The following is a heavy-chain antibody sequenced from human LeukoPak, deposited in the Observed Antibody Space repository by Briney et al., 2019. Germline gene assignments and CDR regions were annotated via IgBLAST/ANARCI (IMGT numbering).Heavy chain of an antibody. CDR3: ARPGYCSGGSCNCFDY. CDR2: MNPKTGAT. V-gene: IGHV1-18*04. D-gene: IGHD2-15*01. J-gene: IGHJ4*02. CDR1: GYTFTDYS. Sequence: VKVSCKASGYTFTDYSIHWVRQAPGQGLECMGGMNPKTGATNYAQKLQGRVTMTTDTSTSTAYMELRSLRSDDTAVYYCARPGYCSGGSCNCFDYWGQGTLVTVSS.